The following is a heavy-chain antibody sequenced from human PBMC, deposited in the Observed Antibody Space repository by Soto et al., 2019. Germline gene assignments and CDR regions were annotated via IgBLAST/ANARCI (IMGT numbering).Heavy chain of an antibody. J-gene: IGHJ4*02. CDR3: VRSVAVPAAPDY. D-gene: IGHD2-2*01. V-gene: IGHV1-3*01. Sequence: QVQLVQSGAEVKKPGASVKVSCKASGYTFTSYAMHWVRQAPGQRLEWMGWINAGNGNTKYSQKFQGRVTITRDTSASTAYMEWSSLSSEDTAVYYCVRSVAVPAAPDYWGQGTLVTVSS. CDR1: GYTFTSYA. CDR2: INAGNGNT.